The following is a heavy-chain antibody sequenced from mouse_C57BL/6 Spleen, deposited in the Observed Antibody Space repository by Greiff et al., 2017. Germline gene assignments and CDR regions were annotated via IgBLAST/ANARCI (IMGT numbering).Heavy chain of an antibody. Sequence: VQLQQSGPELVKPGASVKISCKASGYAFRSSWMNWVKQRPGKGLEWIGRIYPGDGDTNYNGKFKGKATLTAAKSSSTAYMQLSSLTSEDSAVYFCAIDSSGYGDYWGQGTTLTVSS. CDR2: IYPGDGDT. D-gene: IGHD3-2*02. CDR3: AIDSSGYGDY. V-gene: IGHV1-82*01. CDR1: GYAFRSSW. J-gene: IGHJ2*01.